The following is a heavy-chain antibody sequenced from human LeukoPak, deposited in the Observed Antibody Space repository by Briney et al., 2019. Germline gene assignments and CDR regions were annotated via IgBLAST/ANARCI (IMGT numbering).Heavy chain of an antibody. D-gene: IGHD5-18*01. J-gene: IGHJ4*02. CDR3: AKSAGEGTAIPFASN. V-gene: IGHV3-33*06. CDR2: IWYDGSNK. Sequence: PGRSLRLSCAASGFTFSSYGMHWVRQAPGKGLEWVAVIWYDGSNKYYADSVKGRFTISRDNPKNTLYLQMNSLRAEDTAVYYCAKSAGEGTAIPFASNWGQGTLVTVSS. CDR1: GFTFSSYG.